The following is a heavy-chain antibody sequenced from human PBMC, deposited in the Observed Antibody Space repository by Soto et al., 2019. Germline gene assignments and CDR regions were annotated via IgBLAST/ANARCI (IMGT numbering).Heavy chain of an antibody. Sequence: SETLSLTCTVSGGSISSSSYYWGWIRQPPGKGLEWIGSIYYSGSTYYNPSLKSRVTISVDTSKNQFSLKLSSVTAADTAVYYCARLNYYYYYGMDVWGQGTTVTVSS. CDR1: GGSISSSSYY. CDR3: ARLNYYYYYGMDV. V-gene: IGHV4-39*01. CDR2: IYYSGST. J-gene: IGHJ6*02.